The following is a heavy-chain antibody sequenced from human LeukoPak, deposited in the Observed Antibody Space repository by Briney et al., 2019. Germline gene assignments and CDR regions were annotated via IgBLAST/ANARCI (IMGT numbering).Heavy chain of an antibody. J-gene: IGHJ4*02. Sequence: PGGSLRLSCAASGFTFSSYSMNWVRQAPGKGLEWVSSISSSSSYIYYADLVKGRFTISRDNAKNSLYLQMNSLRAEDTAVYYCARRMEAGYCSGGSCYSFDYWGQGTLVTVSS. CDR1: GFTFSSYS. V-gene: IGHV3-21*01. CDR2: ISSSSSYI. CDR3: ARRMEAGYCSGGSCYSFDY. D-gene: IGHD2-15*01.